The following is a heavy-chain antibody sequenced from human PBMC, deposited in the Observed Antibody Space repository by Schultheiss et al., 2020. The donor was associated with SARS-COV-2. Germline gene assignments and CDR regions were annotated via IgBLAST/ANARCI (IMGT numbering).Heavy chain of an antibody. V-gene: IGHV1-18*04. Sequence: ASVKVSCKASGYTFTGYYMHWVRQAPGQGLEWMGWISAYNGNTNYAQKLQGRVTMTTDTSTSTAYMELRSLRSDDTAVYYCARDLCSSTSCYAADMPGFDPWGQGTLVTVSS. CDR1: GYTFTGYY. D-gene: IGHD2-2*01. J-gene: IGHJ5*02. CDR3: ARDLCSSTSCYAADMPGFDP. CDR2: ISAYNGNT.